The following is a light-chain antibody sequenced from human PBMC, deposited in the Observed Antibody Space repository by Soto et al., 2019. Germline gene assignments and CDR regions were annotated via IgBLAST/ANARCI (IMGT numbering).Light chain of an antibody. CDR3: QHRSTWHRT. CDR2: DAS. J-gene: IGKJ4*01. Sequence: EIVLTQSPGTLSLSPGERATLSCRASQSVTSSLVWYQQKPGQAPRLLIYDASDRAAGIPARFSGSGSGTDFTLTISSLEHEDSEVYYCQHRSTWHRTLGGGTKVDIK. V-gene: IGKV3-11*01. CDR1: QSVTSS.